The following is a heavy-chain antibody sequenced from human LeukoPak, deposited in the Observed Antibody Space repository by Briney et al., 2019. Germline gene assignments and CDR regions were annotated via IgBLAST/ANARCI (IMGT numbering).Heavy chain of an antibody. J-gene: IGHJ4*02. D-gene: IGHD1-1*01. CDR1: GGSFSSYY. CDR2: INHSGGT. Sequence: SETLSLTCAVYGGSFSSYYWSWISQPPGKGLEWIGEINHSGGTNYNPSLKSRVTISVDTSKNQFSLKVRSVTAADTAVYYCAMTWGTGRTLDYWGQGTQVTVSS. CDR3: AMTWGTGRTLDY. V-gene: IGHV4-34*01.